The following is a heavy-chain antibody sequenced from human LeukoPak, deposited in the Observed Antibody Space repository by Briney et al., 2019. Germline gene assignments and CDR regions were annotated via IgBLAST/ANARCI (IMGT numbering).Heavy chain of an antibody. CDR2: ITASGETT. D-gene: IGHD4-11*01. V-gene: IGHV3-23*01. Sequence: GGSLRLSCAASGFTFSAYAMRWVRQAPGKGLEWVSSITASGETTYYADSVKGRFTISRDNSKNTLYLQMNSLRAEDTAVYYCADSNYWYPVDYWGQGTLVTVSS. CDR3: ADSNYWYPVDY. J-gene: IGHJ4*02. CDR1: GFTFSAYA.